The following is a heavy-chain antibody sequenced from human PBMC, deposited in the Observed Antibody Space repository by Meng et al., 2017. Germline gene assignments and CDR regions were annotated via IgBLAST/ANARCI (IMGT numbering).Heavy chain of an antibody. D-gene: IGHD1-26*01. CDR1: GGSFSGYY. V-gene: IGHV4-34*01. J-gene: IGHJ3*02. CDR3: ARSPVGANAFDI. CDR2: INHSGST. Sequence: SETLSLTCAVYGGSFSGYYWSWIRQPPGKGLEWIGEINHSGSTNYNPSLKSRVTISVDTSKNQFSLKLSSVTAADTAVYYCARSPVGANAFDIWGQGTMVTVSS.